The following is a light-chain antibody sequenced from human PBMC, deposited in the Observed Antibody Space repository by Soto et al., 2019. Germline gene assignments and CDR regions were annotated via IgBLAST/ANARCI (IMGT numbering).Light chain of an antibody. V-gene: IGLV1-40*01. CDR2: DNS. CDR1: SSNIGAGYD. CDR3: QSYDSSLSKRV. Sequence: QSVLTQPPSVSGAPGQRVTISCTGSSSNIGAGYDVHWYQQLPGTAPKLLIYDNSNRPSGVPDRFSGSKSGTSASLAITGLQAEDEADYYCQSYDSSLSKRVFGGGTKVTVL. J-gene: IGLJ2*01.